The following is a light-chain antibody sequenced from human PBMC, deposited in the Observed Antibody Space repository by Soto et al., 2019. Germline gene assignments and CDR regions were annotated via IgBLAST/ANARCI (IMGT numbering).Light chain of an antibody. CDR1: SSDVGGYNY. J-gene: IGLJ1*01. Sequence: QSALTQPASVSGSPGQSITISCTGTSSDVGGYNYVSWYQQHPGKAPKLMIYEVTNRPSGVSNRFSGSKSGNTASLTISGLRAEDEADYYCSSYTIRRTLYVFGTGTQLTVL. CDR3: SSYTIRRTLYV. CDR2: EVT. V-gene: IGLV2-14*01.